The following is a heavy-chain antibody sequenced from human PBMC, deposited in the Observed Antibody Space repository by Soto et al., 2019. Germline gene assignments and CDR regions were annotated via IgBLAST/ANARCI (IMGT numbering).Heavy chain of an antibody. CDR3: ARGYYDFWSGYYPYYYGMDV. CDR2: INPNSGGT. CDR1: GYTFTGYY. Sequence: ASVKVSCKASGYTFTGYYMHWVRQAPGQGLEWMGWINPNSGGTNYAQKFQGWVTMTRDTSISTAYMGLSRLRSDDTAVYYCARGYYDFWSGYYPYYYGMDVWGQGTTVTVSS. J-gene: IGHJ6*02. V-gene: IGHV1-2*04. D-gene: IGHD3-3*01.